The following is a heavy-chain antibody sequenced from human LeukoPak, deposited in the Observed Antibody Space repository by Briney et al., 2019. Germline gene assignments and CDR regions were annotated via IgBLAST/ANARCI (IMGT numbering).Heavy chain of an antibody. CDR2: INHSGTT. V-gene: IGHV4-34*01. J-gene: IGHJ4*02. Sequence: KPSETLSLTCAVYRGSFSGYYWSWIRQPPGKGLEWLGEINHSGTTNYNPSLKSRVTISVDTSKNQFSLKLSSVTAADTAVYYCARRASHSRVTMVRGVIVAANNHHFDYWGQGTLVTVSS. CDR1: RGSFSGYY. D-gene: IGHD3-10*01. CDR3: ARRASHSRVTMVRGVIVAANNHHFDY.